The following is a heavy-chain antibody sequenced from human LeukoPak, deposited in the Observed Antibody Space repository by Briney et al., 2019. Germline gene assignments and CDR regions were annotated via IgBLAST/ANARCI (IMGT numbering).Heavy chain of an antibody. D-gene: IGHD3-22*01. CDR2: IYYSGST. CDR1: GGSISSGDYY. Sequence: SETLSLTCTVSGGSISSGDYYWSWIRQPPGKGLEWIGYIYYSGSTYYNPSLKSRVTISVDTSKNQFSLKPSSVTAADTAVYYCARVGDYYDSSGYRNHPWGQGTLVTVSS. CDR3: ARVGDYYDSSGYRNHP. V-gene: IGHV4-30-4*08. J-gene: IGHJ5*02.